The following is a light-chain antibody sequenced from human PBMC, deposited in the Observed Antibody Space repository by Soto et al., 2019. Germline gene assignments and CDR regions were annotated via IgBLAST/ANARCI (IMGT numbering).Light chain of an antibody. J-gene: IGKJ4*01. V-gene: IGKV1-27*01. Sequence: DIQMTQSPSSLSSSAGDRVTLTCRASQCLNNYLAWYQQKPGRVPKALLYAASTLQSGVPSRFSGSGSGTDFTLTISSLQPEDVAHYSCQKYNSAPLTFGGGTKVEI. CDR1: QCLNNY. CDR2: AAS. CDR3: QKYNSAPLT.